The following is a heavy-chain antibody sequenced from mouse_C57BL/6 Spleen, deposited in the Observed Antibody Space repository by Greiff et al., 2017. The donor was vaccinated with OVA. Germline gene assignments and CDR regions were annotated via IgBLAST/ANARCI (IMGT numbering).Heavy chain of an antibody. V-gene: IGHV1-52*01. CDR3: ARGDYGSSYVYAVDY. J-gene: IGHJ4*01. CDR1: GYTFTSYW. Sequence: QVQLQQPGAELVRPGSSVKLSCKASGYTFTSYWMHWVQQRPIQGLEWIGNIDPSDSETHYNQKFKDKATMTVDKSSSTAYMQLSSLTSEDSAVYYCARGDYGSSYVYAVDYWGQGTSVTVSS. CDR2: IDPSDSET. D-gene: IGHD1-1*01.